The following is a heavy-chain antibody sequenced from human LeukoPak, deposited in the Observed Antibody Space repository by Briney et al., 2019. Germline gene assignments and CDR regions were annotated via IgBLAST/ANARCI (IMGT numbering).Heavy chain of an antibody. Sequence: ASVKVSCKVSGYTLTELSMHWVRQAPGKELEWMGGFDPEDGETIYAQKFQGRVTMTEDTSTDTAYMELSSLRSEATAVYYCATEGANCNDEQPENWFDPWGQGTLVTVSS. D-gene: IGHD1-20*01. J-gene: IGHJ5*02. CDR2: FDPEDGET. CDR1: GYTLTELS. CDR3: ATEGANCNDEQPENWFDP. V-gene: IGHV1-24*01.